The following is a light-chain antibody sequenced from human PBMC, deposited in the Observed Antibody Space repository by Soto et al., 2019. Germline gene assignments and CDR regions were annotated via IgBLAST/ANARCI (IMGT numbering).Light chain of an antibody. Sequence: ESVLTHSPGTLSLSPGERATLSCRASQSVTSNYLAWYQQKPGQAPRLLIHGASSRATGIPDRFSGSGSGTDFTLTISRLEPEDFVVYYCQQYGGSPITFGQRTRLEI. CDR3: QQYGGSPIT. CDR1: QSVTSNY. J-gene: IGKJ5*01. V-gene: IGKV3-20*01. CDR2: GAS.